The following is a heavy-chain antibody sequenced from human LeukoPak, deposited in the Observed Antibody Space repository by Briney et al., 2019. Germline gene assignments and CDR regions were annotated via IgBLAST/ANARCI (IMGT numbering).Heavy chain of an antibody. CDR2: IKHSGST. CDR1: GGSFSGYY. Sequence: SETLSLTCAVYGGSFSGYYWSWIRQPPGKGLEWIGEIKHSGSTNYKPSLKSRGTISLDTSKNQFSLKLSSVTAADTAVYYCARGRTPLYYYGSGSFYDYWGQGTLVTVSS. J-gene: IGHJ4*02. CDR3: ARGRTPLYYYGSGSFYDY. D-gene: IGHD3-10*01. V-gene: IGHV4-34*01.